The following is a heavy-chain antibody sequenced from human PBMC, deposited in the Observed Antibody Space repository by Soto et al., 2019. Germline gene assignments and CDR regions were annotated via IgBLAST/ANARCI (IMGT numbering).Heavy chain of an antibody. J-gene: IGHJ4*02. CDR2: ISYDGSNK. D-gene: IGHD2-2*02. CDR1: GFTFSSYA. V-gene: IGHV3-30-3*01. CDR3: ARDSRRYCSSTSCYIPLY. Sequence: GGSLRLSCAASGFTFSSYAMHWVRQAPGKGLEWVAVISYDGSNKYYADSVKGRFTISRDNSKNTLYLQMNSLRAEDTAVYYCARDSRRYCSSTSCYIPLYWGQGT.